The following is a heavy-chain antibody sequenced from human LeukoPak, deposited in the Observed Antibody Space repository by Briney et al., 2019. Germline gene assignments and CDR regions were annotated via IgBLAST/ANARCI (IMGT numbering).Heavy chain of an antibody. Sequence: GASVKVSCKASGYTFTSNGISWVRQAPGQGLEWMGWISAYNGNTNYAQNLQGRVTMTTDTSTSTAYMELSSLRSEDTAVYYCARDNSVGDYAWWFDPWGQGTLVTVSS. CDR1: GYTFTSNG. J-gene: IGHJ5*02. D-gene: IGHD1-26*01. CDR3: ARDNSVGDYAWWFDP. V-gene: IGHV1-18*01. CDR2: ISAYNGNT.